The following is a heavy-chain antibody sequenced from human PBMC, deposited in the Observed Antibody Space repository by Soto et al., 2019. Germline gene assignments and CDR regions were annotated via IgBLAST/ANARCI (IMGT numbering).Heavy chain of an antibody. J-gene: IGHJ4*02. CDR2: LNGNGDHT. CDR3: AKVREDIVLLVALDY. Sequence: GGSLRLSCEGSGFSFEKHAMSWVRQAPGKGLEWVAGLNGNGDHTYYAPSVRGRFTISRDNSKNTLYLQMNNLRPEDTAVYYYAKVREDIVLLVALDYWGQGTLVTVSS. D-gene: IGHD2-8*01. V-gene: IGHV3-23*01. CDR1: GFSFEKHA.